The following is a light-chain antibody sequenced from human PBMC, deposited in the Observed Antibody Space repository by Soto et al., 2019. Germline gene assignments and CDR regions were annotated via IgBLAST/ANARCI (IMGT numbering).Light chain of an antibody. V-gene: IGKV1-27*01. CDR3: QKYNSALWT. CDR1: QGISNY. Sequence: DIQMTQSPSSLSATVGDKVTITCRASQGISNYLAWYQQKPGRVPKLLIHSASTLHSGVPSRFSGSGSGTDFALTISSLQPEDVATYYCQKYNSALWTFGQGTKVYI. J-gene: IGKJ1*01. CDR2: SAS.